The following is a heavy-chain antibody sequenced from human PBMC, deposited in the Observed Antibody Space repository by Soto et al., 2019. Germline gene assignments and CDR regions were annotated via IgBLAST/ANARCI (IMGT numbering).Heavy chain of an antibody. CDR3: AKEMIGGSSPPPFDY. D-gene: IGHD2-15*01. Sequence: EVQMVESGGGLVQPGRSLRLSCAASGFTFDDYAMHWVRQAPGKGLEWVSGISWDSGSIGYADSVKGRFTITRDNAKHSLYLQMNSLRAEDTAFYCCAKEMIGGSSPPPFDYWGQGTLVTVSS. CDR1: GFTFDDYA. V-gene: IGHV3-9*01. J-gene: IGHJ4*02. CDR2: ISWDSGSI.